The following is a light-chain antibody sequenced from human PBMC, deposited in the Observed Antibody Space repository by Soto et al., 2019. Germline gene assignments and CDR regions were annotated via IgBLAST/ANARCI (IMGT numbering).Light chain of an antibody. CDR1: QGISTY. J-gene: IGKJ1*01. CDR3: QHSKT. V-gene: IGKV1-9*01. CDR2: AAS. Sequence: DIQLTQSPSFLSASVGDRVTITCRASQGISTYLAWYQQKPGKAPKLLIYAASTLQSGVPSRFGGSGSVTEFTLTISSLQPEDLAPFYCQHSKTFGQGTKVEIK.